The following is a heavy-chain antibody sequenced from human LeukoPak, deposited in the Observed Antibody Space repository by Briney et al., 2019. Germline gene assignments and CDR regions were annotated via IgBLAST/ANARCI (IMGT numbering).Heavy chain of an antibody. Sequence: ASVKVSFKASGGTFSSYAISWVRQAPGQGLEWIGGIIPIFGTANYAQKFQGRVTITADESTSTAYMELSSLRSEDTAVYYCARGRGYFDWLSIDYWGQGTLVTVSS. D-gene: IGHD3-9*01. CDR2: IIPIFGTA. CDR1: GGTFSSYA. V-gene: IGHV1-69*13. CDR3: ARGRGYFDWLSIDY. J-gene: IGHJ4*02.